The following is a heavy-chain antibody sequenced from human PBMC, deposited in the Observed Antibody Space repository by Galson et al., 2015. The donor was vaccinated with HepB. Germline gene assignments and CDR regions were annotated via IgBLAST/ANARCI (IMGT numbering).Heavy chain of an antibody. CDR2: IYYSGST. CDR3: ARDQEWEPYYMDV. J-gene: IGHJ6*03. D-gene: IGHD1-14*01. V-gene: IGHV4-59*01. Sequence: LSLTCSVSGGSINNYFWSWIRQPPGKGLEWIGYIYYSGSTHYSPSLKSRVTISVDTSKNQFSLNLSSVTAADTAVYYCARDQEWEPYYMDVWGKGTSVIVSS. CDR1: GGSINNYF.